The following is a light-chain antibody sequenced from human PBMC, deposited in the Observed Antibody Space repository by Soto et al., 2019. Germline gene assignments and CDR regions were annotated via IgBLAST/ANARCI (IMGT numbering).Light chain of an antibody. CDR1: SSDVGGYNY. CDR3: QVWDSSSDHYV. V-gene: IGLV2-14*01. CDR2: DVS. J-gene: IGLJ1*01. Sequence: QSALTQPASVSGSPGQSIAISCTGTSSDVGGYNYVSWYQQYPGKAPKLVIYDVSNRPSGVSNRFSGSKSVNTASLTISRVEAGDEADYYCQVWDSSSDHYVFGTGTKVTVL.